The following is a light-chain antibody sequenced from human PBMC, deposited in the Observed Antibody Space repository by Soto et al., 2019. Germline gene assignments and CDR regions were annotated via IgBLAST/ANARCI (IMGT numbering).Light chain of an antibody. V-gene: IGKV1-33*01. CDR3: QQYNSLPLT. J-gene: IGKJ4*01. CDR1: QDIRNY. Sequence: DIQMTQSPSSLSASVGDRVTITCQASQDIRNYLNWFQQTPGKAPKLLIYDASNLETGVPSRFSGSGSETDFTFTISSLQPEDIATYYCQQYNSLPLTFGGGTKVDIK. CDR2: DAS.